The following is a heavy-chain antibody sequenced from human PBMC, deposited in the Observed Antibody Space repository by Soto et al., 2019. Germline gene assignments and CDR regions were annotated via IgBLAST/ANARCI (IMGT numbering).Heavy chain of an antibody. CDR2: ISAYNGNT. CDR3: ARDYYDSSGYYPFDY. J-gene: IGHJ4*02. CDR1: GYTFTSYG. Sequence: GASVKVSWKASGYTFTSYGISWGRQAPGQGVEWMGWISAYNGNTNYAQKLQGRVTMTTDTSTSTAYMELRSLRSDDTAVYYCARDYYDSSGYYPFDYWGQGTLVTVSS. D-gene: IGHD3-22*01. V-gene: IGHV1-18*01.